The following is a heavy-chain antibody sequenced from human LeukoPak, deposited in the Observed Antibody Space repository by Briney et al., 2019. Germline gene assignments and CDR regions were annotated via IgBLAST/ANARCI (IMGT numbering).Heavy chain of an antibody. D-gene: IGHD2-15*01. Sequence: PGGSLRLSCAASGFTFSSYGMSWVRQAPGKGLEWVSAISGSGGSTYYADSVKGRFTISRDNSKNTLYLQMNSLRAEDTAVYYCAKGPPRDIVVVVAASFKNWFDPWGQGTLVTVSS. CDR1: GFTFSSYG. V-gene: IGHV3-23*01. CDR2: ISGSGGST. J-gene: IGHJ5*02. CDR3: AKGPPRDIVVVVAASFKNWFDP.